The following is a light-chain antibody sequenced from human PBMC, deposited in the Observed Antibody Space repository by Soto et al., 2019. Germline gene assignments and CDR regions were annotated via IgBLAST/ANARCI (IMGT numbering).Light chain of an antibody. CDR2: GAS. CDR1: HSLLSSNGYKY. J-gene: IGKJ3*01. Sequence: DIVMTQSPLSLPVTPGQRSSISCRSRHSLLSSNGYKYLDWYLQKTGQSPQLLIYGASTRATGIPARLSGSGYGTEFTLTISSLKSEDFEVYYCQQYNNWTFTFGPGTKVDIK. CDR3: QQYNNWTFT. V-gene: IGKV2-28*01.